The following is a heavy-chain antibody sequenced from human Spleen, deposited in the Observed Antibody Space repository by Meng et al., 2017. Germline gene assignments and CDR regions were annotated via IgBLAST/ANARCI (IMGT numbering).Heavy chain of an antibody. CDR2: ISGSGGST. J-gene: IGHJ4*02. CDR1: GFTFSSYA. D-gene: IGHD6-19*01. Sequence: GGSLRLSCAASGFTFSSYAMSWVRQAPGKGLEWVSAISGSGGSTYYADSVKGRFTISRDNSKNTLYLQMNSLRAEDTAVYYCAKDRPGEQWLVLGPTDYWGQGTLVTVSS. V-gene: IGHV3-23*01. CDR3: AKDRPGEQWLVLGPTDY.